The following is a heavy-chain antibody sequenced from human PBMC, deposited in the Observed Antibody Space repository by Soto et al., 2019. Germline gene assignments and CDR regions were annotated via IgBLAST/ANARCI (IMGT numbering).Heavy chain of an antibody. J-gene: IGHJ6*03. CDR3: ARRGYGSRWPNVYMDV. CDR2: ISNNGAHT. CDR1: GFTFSNYE. Sequence: AQLVEFGGGLVQPGGPLRLSCAASGFTFSNYEMHWVRQAPGKGLEYVSGISNNGAHTDYAKSVKGRFTISRDNSENTLYLQMGSLRAEDMALYYCARRGYGSRWPNVYMDVWGKGTTVTVSS. V-gene: IGHV3-64*01. D-gene: IGHD6-13*01.